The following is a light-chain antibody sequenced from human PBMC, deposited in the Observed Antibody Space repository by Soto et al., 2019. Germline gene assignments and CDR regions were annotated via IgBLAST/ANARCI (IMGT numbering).Light chain of an antibody. V-gene: IGLV2-8*01. CDR3: TSCTSNYDLI. J-gene: IGLJ2*01. CDR1: SSYVGSCDH. Sequence: QSLLTQPPSAAGSPGQSVTIACTGTSSYVGSCDHVSWYQQRPGKAPKLVISEVFKRPSGAPDRFSCAKSGNTASLPVSGLQAEDEADYYCTSCTSNYDLIFGGGTKVTVL. CDR2: EVF.